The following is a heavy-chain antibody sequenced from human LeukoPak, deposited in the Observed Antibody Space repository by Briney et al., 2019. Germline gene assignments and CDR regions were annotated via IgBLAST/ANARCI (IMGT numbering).Heavy chain of an antibody. V-gene: IGHV3-21*01. J-gene: IGHJ4*02. CDR3: AREGTYYYDSSGYYLADY. Sequence: GGSLRLSCAASGFTFSSYSMNWVRQAPGKGLEWVSSISSSSSYIYYADSVKGRFTISRDNAKNSLYLQMNSLRAEDTAVYYCAREGTYYYDSSGYYLADYWGQGTLVTVSS. CDR2: ISSSSSYI. CDR1: GFTFSSYS. D-gene: IGHD3-22*01.